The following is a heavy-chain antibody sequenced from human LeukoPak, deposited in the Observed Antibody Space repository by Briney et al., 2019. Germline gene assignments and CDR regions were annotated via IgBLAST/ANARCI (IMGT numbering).Heavy chain of an antibody. Sequence: PGGSLRLSCAASGFAFNTYAMHWFRQAPGKALGWVTVISYDGNTIHYADSVKGRFTISRDNSKNTLYLQMDSLRPEDTAIYYCARSGGLPKFDWWGQGTLVTVSS. CDR1: GFAFNTYA. CDR2: ISYDGNTI. V-gene: IGHV3-30-3*01. CDR3: ARSGGLPKFDW. J-gene: IGHJ4*02.